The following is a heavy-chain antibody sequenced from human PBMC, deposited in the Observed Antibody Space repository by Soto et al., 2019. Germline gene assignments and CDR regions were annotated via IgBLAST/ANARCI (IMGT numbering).Heavy chain of an antibody. CDR2: ISGKNGNT. CDR1: GYTFISHG. V-gene: IGHV1-18*04. Sequence: QVQLVQSGVEVKKPGASVKVSCKASGYTFISHGISWVRQAPGQGLEWMGWISGKNGNTKYAQKLQGRVTLTTDTSTSTAYIELTSLRSDDTAVYYCARVSSSIVVVPDYGIDVWGQGTTVTVAS. J-gene: IGHJ6*02. D-gene: IGHD2-15*01. CDR3: ARVSSSIVVVPDYGIDV.